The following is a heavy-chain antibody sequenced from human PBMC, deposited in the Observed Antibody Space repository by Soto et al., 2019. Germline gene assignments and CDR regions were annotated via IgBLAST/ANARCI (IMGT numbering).Heavy chain of an antibody. Sequence: EVQLLESGGGLVQPGGSLRLACAASGFSFSSYAMVWVRQAPGKGLEWVSVISARGGSSYFADSVKGRFTISRDNSKNVLSLDMNSLSAEDTATYFCAKGSIENSAAVDDWGQGTMVLVSS. J-gene: IGHJ4*02. D-gene: IGHD1-26*01. CDR3: AKGSIENSAAVDD. V-gene: IGHV3-23*01. CDR1: GFSFSSYA. CDR2: ISARGGSS.